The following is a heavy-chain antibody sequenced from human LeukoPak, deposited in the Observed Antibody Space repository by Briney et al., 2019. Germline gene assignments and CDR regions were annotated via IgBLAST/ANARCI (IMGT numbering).Heavy chain of an antibody. J-gene: IGHJ4*02. CDR1: GFTVSSNH. Sequence: GGSLRLSCVASGFTVSSNHMNWVRQAPGRGLEWVSIFYIGGTTYYSDSVRGRFTISRDNSKNTLYLEMNSLRAEDTAVYYCARDGSSHYYFDYWGQGTLVPVSS. CDR2: FYIGGTT. D-gene: IGHD2-15*01. CDR3: ARDGSSHYYFDY. V-gene: IGHV3-53*01.